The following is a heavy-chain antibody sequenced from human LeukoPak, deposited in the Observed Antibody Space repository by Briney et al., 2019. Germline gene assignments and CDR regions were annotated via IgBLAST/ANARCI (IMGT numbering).Heavy chain of an antibody. V-gene: IGHV4-39*07. Sequence: SETLSLTCTVSGASISGSGYYWGWIRQPPGKGLEWIGSIYTSGSTNYNPSLKSRVTISGDTSKNQFSLRLSSVTAADTAVYYCARASYSYDINGWVPFDYWGQGTLVTVSS. CDR2: IYTSGST. J-gene: IGHJ4*02. CDR1: GASISGSGYY. CDR3: ARASYSYDINGWVPFDY. D-gene: IGHD3-22*01.